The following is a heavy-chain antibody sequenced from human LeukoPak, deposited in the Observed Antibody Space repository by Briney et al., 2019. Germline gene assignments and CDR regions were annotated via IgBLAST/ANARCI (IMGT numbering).Heavy chain of an antibody. CDR2: ISGSGGST. D-gene: IGHD2-2*02. CDR1: GFTFSSYA. V-gene: IGHV3-23*01. J-gene: IGHJ4*02. Sequence: GGSLRLSCAASGFTFSSYAMSWVRQAPGKGLEWVAAISGSGGSTYYADSVKGRFTISRDNSKNTLYLQMNSLRAEDTAVYYCGSYCSSTSCSTFPWGFFDYWGQRTLVTVSS. CDR3: GSYCSSTSCSTFPWGFFDY.